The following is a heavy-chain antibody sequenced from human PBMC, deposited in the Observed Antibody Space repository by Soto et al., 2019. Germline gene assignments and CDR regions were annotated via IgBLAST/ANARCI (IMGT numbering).Heavy chain of an antibody. CDR3: ATETVAGNWYYYGMDV. CDR1: GGTFSSYA. V-gene: IGHV1-69*13. J-gene: IGHJ6*02. Sequence: SVKVSCKASGGTFSSYAISWVRQAPGQGLEWMGGIIPIFGTANYAQKFQGRVTITADESTSTAYMELSSLRSEDTAVYYCATETVAGNWYYYGMDVWGQGTTVTVSS. CDR2: IIPIFGTA. D-gene: IGHD6-19*01.